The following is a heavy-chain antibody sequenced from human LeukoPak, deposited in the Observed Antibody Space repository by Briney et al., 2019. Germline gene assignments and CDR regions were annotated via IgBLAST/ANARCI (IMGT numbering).Heavy chain of an antibody. J-gene: IGHJ5*02. CDR2: INPNSVGT. Sequence: ASVKVSCKASAYTFTGYYMHWLRQAPGQGLEWMGWINPNSVGTNYAQKFQGRVTMTRDTSISTAYMELSSLRSDVTAVYYCARDLFDFDILTGYRIHWFDPWGQGSLVTVYS. D-gene: IGHD3-9*01. CDR1: AYTFTGYY. CDR3: ARDLFDFDILTGYRIHWFDP. V-gene: IGHV1-2*02.